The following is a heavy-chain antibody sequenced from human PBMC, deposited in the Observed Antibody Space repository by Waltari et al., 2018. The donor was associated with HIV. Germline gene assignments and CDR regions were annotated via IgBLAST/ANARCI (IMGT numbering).Heavy chain of an antibody. CDR3: ARDGRNRGYAFDI. V-gene: IGHV4-38-2*02. CDR2: IYHSGST. J-gene: IGHJ3*02. Sequence: QVQLQESGPGLVKPSETLSLTCAVSGYSISSGYSWGWIRQPPGKGLEWIGSIYHSGSTYYNPSLKSRVTISVDTSKNQFSLKLSSVTAADTAVYYCARDGRNRGYAFDIWGQGTMVTVSS. CDR1: GYSISSGYS. D-gene: IGHD3-10*01.